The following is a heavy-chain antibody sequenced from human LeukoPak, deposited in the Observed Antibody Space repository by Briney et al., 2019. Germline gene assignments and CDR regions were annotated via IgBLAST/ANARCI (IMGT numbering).Heavy chain of an antibody. CDR3: ARVGIMITFGGVKGSFDY. J-gene: IGHJ4*02. Sequence: GGPLRLSCAASGFTFSSYGMHWVRQAPGKGLEWVSYISSSGSTIYYADSVKGRFTISRDNAKNSLYLQMNSLRAEDTAVYYCARVGIMITFGGVKGSFDYWGQGTLVTVSS. CDR2: ISSSGSTI. CDR1: GFTFSSYG. V-gene: IGHV3-48*04. D-gene: IGHD3-16*01.